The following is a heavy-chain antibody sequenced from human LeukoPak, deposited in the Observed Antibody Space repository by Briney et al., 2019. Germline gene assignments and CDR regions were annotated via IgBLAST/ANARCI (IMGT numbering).Heavy chain of an antibody. CDR1: GYSXTXXX. Sequence: GESLKISXXDSGYSXTXXXXXXXRQMXGKGXXXMGIIYPXDXDTRXXXXXQXXXXXXXXXSINTAYLQWSSLKASDTAIYYCARRGEAMDPFDYWGQGTLVTVSS. D-gene: IGHD5-18*01. CDR2: IYPXDXDT. V-gene: IGHV5-51*01. CDR3: ARRGEAMDPFDY. J-gene: IGHJ4*02.